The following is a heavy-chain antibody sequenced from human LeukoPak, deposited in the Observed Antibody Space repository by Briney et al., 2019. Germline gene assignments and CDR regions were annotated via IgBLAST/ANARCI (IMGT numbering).Heavy chain of an antibody. V-gene: IGHV3-7*03. CDR2: IKQDGSEK. CDR1: GFTFSSYW. Sequence: TGGSLRLSCAASGFTFSSYWMSWVRQAPGKGLEWVANIKQDGSEKYYVDSVKGRFTISRDNAKNSLYLQMNSLRAEDTAIYYCARNPSGGPKGYWGQGTLVTVSS. D-gene: IGHD3-10*01. CDR3: ARNPSGGPKGY. J-gene: IGHJ4*02.